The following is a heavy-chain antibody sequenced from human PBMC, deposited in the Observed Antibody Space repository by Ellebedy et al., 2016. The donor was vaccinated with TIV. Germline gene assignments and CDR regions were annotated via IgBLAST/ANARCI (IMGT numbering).Heavy chain of an antibody. J-gene: IGHJ4*02. CDR1: GFTFSIYA. Sequence: GESLKISCAASGFTFSIYAMSWVRQAPGKGLEWVSTISRNGGGTYYAGSVEGRFTISRDNSNNTLWLQMSGLRAEDTARYFCAKDLGIERQWGFDYWGQGTLVTVSS. D-gene: IGHD1-26*01. CDR2: ISRNGGGT. CDR3: AKDLGIERQWGFDY. V-gene: IGHV3-23*01.